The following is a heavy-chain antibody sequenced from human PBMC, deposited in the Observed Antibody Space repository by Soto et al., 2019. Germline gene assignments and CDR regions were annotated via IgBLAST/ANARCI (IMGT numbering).Heavy chain of an antibody. CDR1: GGTFSSYT. CDR2: IIPIRGIA. D-gene: IGHD1-7*01. CDR3: ARDPHRPTGTTNYAEGEVDY. J-gene: IGHJ4*02. Sequence: QVQLVQSGAEVKKPGSSVKVSCKASGGTFSSYTISWVRQAPGQGLEWMGRIIPIRGIANYPQKSQGRVTITADKSTSTAYMELSSLRSEDTAVYYCARDPHRPTGTTNYAEGEVDYWGQGTLVTVSS. V-gene: IGHV1-69*08.